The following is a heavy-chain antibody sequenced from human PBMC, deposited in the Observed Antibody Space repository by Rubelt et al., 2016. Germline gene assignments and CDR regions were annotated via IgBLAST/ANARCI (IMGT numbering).Heavy chain of an antibody. CDR2: LWFDGTTH. CDR1: GFRFSNYG. J-gene: IGHJ4*02. Sequence: GGGVVQPGRSLRLSCAASGFRFSNYGMHWVRQAPGKGLEWLALLWFDGTTHFDADSVKGRFTVSRDNSKDTLYLQMSNLRADDTAVYYCARGPGGSRTDWADYWGQGTLVTVSS. D-gene: IGHD3-10*01. V-gene: IGHV3-33*08. CDR3: ARGPGGSRTDWADY.